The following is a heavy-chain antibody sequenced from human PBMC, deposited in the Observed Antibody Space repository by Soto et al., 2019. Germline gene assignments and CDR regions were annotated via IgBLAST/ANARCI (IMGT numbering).Heavy chain of an antibody. D-gene: IGHD3-16*01. CDR1: GFTFSSYD. J-gene: IGHJ6*02. V-gene: IGHV3-13*01. CDR2: IGTAGDT. CDR3: ARALITDSPQSYGMDV. Sequence: GGSLRLSCAASGFTFSSYDMHWVRQATGKGLEWVSAIGTAGDTYYPGSVKGRFTISRENAKNSLYLQMNSLRAGDTAVYYCARALITDSPQSYGMDVWGQGTTVTVSS.